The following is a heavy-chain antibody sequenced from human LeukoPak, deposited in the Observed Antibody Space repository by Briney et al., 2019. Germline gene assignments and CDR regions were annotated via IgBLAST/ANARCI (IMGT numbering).Heavy chain of an antibody. CDR3: ARERHDSARSFDY. CDR2: IIPILGIA. CDR1: GGTFSSYA. J-gene: IGHJ4*02. D-gene: IGHD3-22*01. V-gene: IGHV1-69*04. Sequence: SVKVSCKASGGTFSSYAISWVRQAPGQGLEWMGRIIPILGIANYAQKFQGRVTITADKSTSTAYMELSSLRSEDTAVYYCARERHDSARSFDYWGQGTLVTVSS.